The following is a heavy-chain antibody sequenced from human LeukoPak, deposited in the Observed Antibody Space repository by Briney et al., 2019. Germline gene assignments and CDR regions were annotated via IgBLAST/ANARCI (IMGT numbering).Heavy chain of an antibody. D-gene: IGHD1-26*01. CDR3: ATRYPAHEAFDI. V-gene: IGHV4-59*02. CDR1: GASVSGNY. Sequence: SETLSLTCAVSGASVSGNYWSWIRQSPERGLEWIGHLLDDGVTDYNPSLKSRVTISVDTSKNQFSLKLSSVTAADTAVYYCATRYPAHEAFDIWGQGTMVTVSS. CDR2: LLDDGVT. J-gene: IGHJ3*02.